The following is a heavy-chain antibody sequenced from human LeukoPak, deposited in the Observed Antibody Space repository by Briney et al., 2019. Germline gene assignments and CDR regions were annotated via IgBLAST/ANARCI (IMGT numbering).Heavy chain of an antibody. CDR2: ISSSSINI. V-gene: IGHV3-48*02. Sequence: PGRSLRLSCAASGFTLSTYDMNWVRQAPGKGLEWVSYISSSSINIHYADSVKGRFTVSRDNAKNSMYLQMNSLRDEDTAVYYCARDAGSSWYWGALDIWGQGTVVTVSS. CDR3: ARDAGSSWYWGALDI. J-gene: IGHJ3*02. D-gene: IGHD6-13*01. CDR1: GFTLSTYD.